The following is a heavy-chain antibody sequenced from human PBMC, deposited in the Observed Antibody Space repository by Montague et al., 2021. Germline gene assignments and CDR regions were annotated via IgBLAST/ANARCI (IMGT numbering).Heavy chain of an antibody. V-gene: IGHV4-31*03. D-gene: IGHD6-13*01. CDR2: MYYSGST. CDR3: ARGRLATGDFDY. Sequence: TLSLTCTVSGDSLSSVDYSWTWIRQHPGEGLEWIGYMYYSGSTYYNPSLKSRVTISGDTSKNHFSLRLTSVTAADTAVYYCARGRLATGDFDYWGQGTLVTVSS. CDR1: GDSLSSVDYS. J-gene: IGHJ4*02.